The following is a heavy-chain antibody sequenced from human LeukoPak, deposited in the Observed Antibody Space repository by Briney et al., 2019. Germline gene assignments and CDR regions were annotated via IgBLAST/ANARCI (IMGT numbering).Heavy chain of an antibody. J-gene: IGHJ4*02. D-gene: IGHD5-18*01. Sequence: SETLSLTCAVYGGSFSGYYWSWIRQPPGKGLEWIGEINHSGSTNYNPSLKSRVTISVDTSKNQFSRKLSSVTAADTAVYYCARGRRSGYSYRFDYWGQGTLVTVSS. V-gene: IGHV4-34*01. CDR1: GGSFSGYY. CDR2: INHSGST. CDR3: ARGRRSGYSYRFDY.